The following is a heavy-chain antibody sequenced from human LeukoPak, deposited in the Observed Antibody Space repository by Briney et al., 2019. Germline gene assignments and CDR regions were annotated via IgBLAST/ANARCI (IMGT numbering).Heavy chain of an antibody. CDR2: IKSKTDGGTT. D-gene: IGHD3-10*01. CDR3: AKVTRYYYGSGKGDDAFDI. Sequence: GGSLRLSCAASGFTFSNAWMSWVRQAPGKGLEGVGRIKSKTDGGTTDYAAPVKGRFTISRDDSQNTLYLQMNSLKTEDTAVYYCAKVTRYYYGSGKGDDAFDIWGQGTMVTVSS. V-gene: IGHV3-15*01. J-gene: IGHJ3*02. CDR1: GFTFSNAW.